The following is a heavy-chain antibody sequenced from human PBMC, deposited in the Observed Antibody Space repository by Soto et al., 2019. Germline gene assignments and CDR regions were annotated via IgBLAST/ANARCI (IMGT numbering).Heavy chain of an antibody. CDR2: ISDSGGST. D-gene: IGHD6-13*01. CDR3: AKLGSSGIAAAGTSRTYYFDY. V-gene: IGHV3-23*01. Sequence: PGGSLRLSCAASGFTLSSYAMSWVRQAPGKGLEWVSAISDSGGSTYYADPVKGRFTISRDNSKNALYLQMNSLRAEDTAVYYCAKLGSSGIAAAGTSRTYYFDYWGQGTLVTVSS. CDR1: GFTLSSYA. J-gene: IGHJ4*02.